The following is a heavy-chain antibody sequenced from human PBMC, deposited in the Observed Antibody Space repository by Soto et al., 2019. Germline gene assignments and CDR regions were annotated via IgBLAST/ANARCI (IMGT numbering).Heavy chain of an antibody. CDR3: VRTRLVVSAATRADH. CDR2: INNYGGST. J-gene: IGHJ4*02. D-gene: IGHD2-15*01. CDR1: GFTFSNYC. Sequence: EVQLVESGGGLVQPGGSLRLSCAASGFTFSNYCMHWVRQPPGKGLVWVSRINNYGGSTRYPASVKGRFTISRDNATNTLHLQINSLRDEDTAVYSCVRTRLVVSAATRADHWGQGTLVTV. V-gene: IGHV3-74*01.